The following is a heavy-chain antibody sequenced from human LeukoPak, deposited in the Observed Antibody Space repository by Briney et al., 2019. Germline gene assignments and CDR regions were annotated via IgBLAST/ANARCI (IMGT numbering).Heavy chain of an antibody. J-gene: IGHJ4*02. V-gene: IGHV1-69*05. D-gene: IGHD6-19*01. CDR2: IIPIFGTA. CDR1: GGTFSSYA. CDR3: ARGPATAAVAGYFDY. Sequence: SVKVSCKASGGTFSSYAISWVRQAPGQGLEWMGRIIPIFGTANYAQKFQGRVTITTDESTSTAYMELSSLRSEDTAVYCCARGPATAAVAGYFDYWGQGTLVTVSS.